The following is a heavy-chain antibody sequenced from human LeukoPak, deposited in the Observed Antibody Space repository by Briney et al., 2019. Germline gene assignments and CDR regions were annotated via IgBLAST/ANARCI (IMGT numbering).Heavy chain of an antibody. V-gene: IGHV4-39*07. CDR2: IYHSGST. J-gene: IGHJ6*03. CDR3: ARDRATYYYMDV. CDR1: GGSISSSSYY. Sequence: ASETLSLTCTVSGGSISSSSYYWGWIRQPPGKGLEWIGSIYHSGSTNYNPSLKSRVTISVDTSKNQFSLKLSSVTAADTAVYYCARDRATYYYMDVWGKGTTVTVSS.